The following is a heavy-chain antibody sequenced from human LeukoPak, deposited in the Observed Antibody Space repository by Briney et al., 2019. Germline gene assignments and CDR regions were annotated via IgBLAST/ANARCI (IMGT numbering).Heavy chain of an antibody. CDR2: IYYSGST. V-gene: IGHV4-39*01. Sequence: SETLSLTCTVSGGSISSSSYYWGWIRQPPGKGLEWIGSIYYSGSTYYNPSLKSRVTISVDTSKNQFFLKLSSVTAADTAVYYCASTVTYSSGWPFDYWGQGTLVTVSS. J-gene: IGHJ4*02. CDR3: ASTVTYSSGWPFDY. D-gene: IGHD6-19*01. CDR1: GGSISSSSYY.